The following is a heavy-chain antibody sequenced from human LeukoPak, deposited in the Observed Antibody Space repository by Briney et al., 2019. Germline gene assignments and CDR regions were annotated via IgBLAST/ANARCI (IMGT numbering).Heavy chain of an antibody. CDR2: IYSGDTT. V-gene: IGHV3-66*01. D-gene: IGHD3-10*01. J-gene: IGHJ4*02. Sequence: PGGSLRLSCAASGFTVSTNYMSWVRHAPGKGLEWVSVIYSGDTTFYADSVRGKFTISRDNSKNTLYLQMNSLRAEDTAVYYCASTLRSSSGYYFDYWGQGTLVTVSS. CDR1: GFTVSTNY. CDR3: ASTLRSSSGYYFDY.